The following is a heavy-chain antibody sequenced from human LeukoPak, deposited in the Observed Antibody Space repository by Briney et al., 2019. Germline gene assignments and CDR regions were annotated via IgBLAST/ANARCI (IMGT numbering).Heavy chain of an antibody. V-gene: IGHV1-2*02. CDR1: GYTFTGYY. D-gene: IGHD3-22*01. J-gene: IGHJ4*02. Sequence: GASVKVSCKASGYTFTGYYMHWVRQAPGQGLEWMGWINPNSGGTNYAQKFQGRVTMTRDTSISTAYMELSRLRSDDTAVYYCARDRLGYYDSSGYYAGDYWGQGTLVTVSS. CDR3: ARDRLGYYDSSGYYAGDY. CDR2: INPNSGGT.